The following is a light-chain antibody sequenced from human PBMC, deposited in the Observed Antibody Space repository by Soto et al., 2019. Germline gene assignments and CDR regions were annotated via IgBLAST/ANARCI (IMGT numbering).Light chain of an antibody. CDR1: QSVRNY. J-gene: IGKJ1*01. Sequence: ENVLTQSPATLSLSPGEIATLSCRASQSVRNYLAWYQQKPGQAPRPLIYDASNRATGIPDRFSGSGSGTDFTLTISRLEPEEFAVYYCQQYGSSGTFGQGTKVDIK. CDR3: QQYGSSGT. CDR2: DAS. V-gene: IGKV3-20*01.